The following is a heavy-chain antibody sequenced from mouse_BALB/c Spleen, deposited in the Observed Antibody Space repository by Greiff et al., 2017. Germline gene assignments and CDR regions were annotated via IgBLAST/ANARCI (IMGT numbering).Heavy chain of an antibody. J-gene: IGHJ2*01. V-gene: IGHV5-12-2*01. D-gene: IGHD1-2*01. CDR2: ISNGGGST. CDR3: ARHSIHYYGYYFDY. CDR1: GFTFSSYT. Sequence: EVKVEESGGGLVQPGGSLKLSCAASGFTFSSYTMSWVRQTPEKRLEWVAYISNGGGSTYYPDTVKGRFTISRDNAKNTLYLQMSSLKSEDTAMYYCARHSIHYYGYYFDYWGQGTTLTVSS.